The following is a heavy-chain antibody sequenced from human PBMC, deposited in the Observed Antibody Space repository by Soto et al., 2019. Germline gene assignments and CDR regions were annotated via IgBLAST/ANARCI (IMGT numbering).Heavy chain of an antibody. V-gene: IGHV3-33*01. J-gene: IGHJ4*02. Sequence: QVQLVESGGGVVQPGRSLRLSCAASGFTFSSYGMHWVRQAPGKGLEWVAVIWYDGSNKYYADSVKGRFTISRDNSKNTVYLQMNSLRAEDTAVYYCARDRDIVPFDYWGQGTLVTVSS. CDR2: IWYDGSNK. CDR1: GFTFSSYG. D-gene: IGHD2-8*01. CDR3: ARDRDIVPFDY.